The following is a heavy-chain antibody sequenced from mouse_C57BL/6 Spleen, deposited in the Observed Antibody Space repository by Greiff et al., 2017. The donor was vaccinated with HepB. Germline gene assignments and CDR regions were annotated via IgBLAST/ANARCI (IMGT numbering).Heavy chain of an antibody. V-gene: IGHV1-72*01. Sequence: QVQLKQPGAELVKPGASVKLSCKASGYTFTSYWMHWVKQRPGRGLEWIGRIDPNSGGTKYNEKFKSKAALTVDKPSSTAYMQLSSLTSEDSAVYYCARDYGSRGYFDVWGTGTTVTVSS. CDR1: GYTFTSYW. D-gene: IGHD1-1*01. CDR2: IDPNSGGT. J-gene: IGHJ1*03. CDR3: ARDYGSRGYFDV.